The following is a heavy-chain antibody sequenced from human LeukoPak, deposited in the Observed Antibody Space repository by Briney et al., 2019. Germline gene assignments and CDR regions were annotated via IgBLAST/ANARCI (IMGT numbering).Heavy chain of an antibody. Sequence: SVKVSCKVSGGTFSSYSISWVRQAPGQGLEWMGRIIPILDIPNYAQKFQGRVTMTTDTSASTAYMELSSLRSDDTAVYYCARDYQRQLYLYYFDYWGQGTLVTVSS. J-gene: IGHJ4*02. D-gene: IGHD2-2*01. CDR3: ARDYQRQLYLYYFDY. V-gene: IGHV1-69*04. CDR2: IIPILDIP. CDR1: GGTFSSYS.